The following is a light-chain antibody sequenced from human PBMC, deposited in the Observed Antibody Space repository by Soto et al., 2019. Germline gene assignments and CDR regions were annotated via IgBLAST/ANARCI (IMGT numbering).Light chain of an antibody. Sequence: EIVLTQSRATLSLSPGEGATLSCRASQSVSSYLVWYQQKPGQAPRLLIYDASKRATGIPSRFSGSGSGTDFTLTISSLEPEDFAVYYCQQRSSRPPMYTFGQGTKVDIK. J-gene: IGKJ2*01. CDR1: QSVSSY. CDR2: DAS. V-gene: IGKV3-11*01. CDR3: QQRSSRPPMYT.